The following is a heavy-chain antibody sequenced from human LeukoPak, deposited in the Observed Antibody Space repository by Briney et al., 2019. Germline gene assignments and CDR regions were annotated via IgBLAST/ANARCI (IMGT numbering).Heavy chain of an antibody. D-gene: IGHD1-1*01. CDR2: INHSGST. CDR3: ARLRLLGTLPDY. J-gene: IGHJ4*02. Sequence: PSETLSLTCAVYGGSFSGYYWSWIRQPPGEGLEWIGEINHSGSTNYNPSLKSRVTISVDTSKNQFSLKLSSVTAADTAVYYCARLRLLGTLPDYWGQGTLVTVSS. V-gene: IGHV4-34*01. CDR1: GGSFSGYY.